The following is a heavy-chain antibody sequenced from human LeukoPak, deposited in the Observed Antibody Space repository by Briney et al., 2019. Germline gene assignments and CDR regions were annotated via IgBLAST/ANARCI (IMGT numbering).Heavy chain of an antibody. V-gene: IGHV1-69*13. CDR1: GYIFTNYG. CDR2: IIPIFGTA. D-gene: IGHD3-22*01. Sequence: SVKVSCKASGYIFTNYGISWVRQAPGQGLEWMGGIIPIFGTANYAQKFQGRVTITADESTSTAYMELSSLRSEDTAVYYCAREDSSGYPSAFDIWGQGTMVTVSS. CDR3: AREDSSGYPSAFDI. J-gene: IGHJ3*02.